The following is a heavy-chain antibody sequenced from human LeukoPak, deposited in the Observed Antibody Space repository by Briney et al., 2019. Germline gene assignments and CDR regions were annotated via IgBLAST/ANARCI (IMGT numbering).Heavy chain of an antibody. J-gene: IGHJ4*02. CDR1: GYTFTSYD. CDR3: ASGRWGYSGYEGIDY. V-gene: IGHV1-8*01. Sequence: ASVKVSCKASGYTFTSYDINWVRQATGQGLEWMGWMNPNSGNTGYAQKFQGRVTMTRNTSISTAYMELSSLRSEDTAVYYCASGRWGYSGYEGIDYWGQGTLVTVSS. CDR2: MNPNSGNT. D-gene: IGHD5-12*01.